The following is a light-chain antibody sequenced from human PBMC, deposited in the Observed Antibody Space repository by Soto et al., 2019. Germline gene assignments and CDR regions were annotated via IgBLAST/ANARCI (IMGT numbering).Light chain of an antibody. CDR1: QSVGRN. J-gene: IGKJ3*01. CDR3: QEYSKWPLFT. CDR2: AAS. V-gene: IGKV3-15*01. Sequence: EIVVTQSPGILSVSPGDRATLSCRASQSVGRNLAWYQQKPGQAPTPLIYAASTRATGLPTRFSDSGSGTDFTLTICSLQSEDFAEYYWQEYSKWPLFTVGLGT.